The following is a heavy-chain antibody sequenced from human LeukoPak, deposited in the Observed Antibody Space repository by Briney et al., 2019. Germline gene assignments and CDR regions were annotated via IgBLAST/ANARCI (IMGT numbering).Heavy chain of an antibody. V-gene: IGHV3-48*03. J-gene: IGHJ4*02. CDR3: ARGPLDY. Sequence: GGSLRPSCAASGFTFSSYEMNWVRQAPGKGLEWVSYISRSGSTMYYADSVKGRFTISRDNAENSLYLQMNSLRAEDTAVYYCARGPLDYWGQGTLVTVSS. CDR2: ISRSGSTM. CDR1: GFTFSSYE.